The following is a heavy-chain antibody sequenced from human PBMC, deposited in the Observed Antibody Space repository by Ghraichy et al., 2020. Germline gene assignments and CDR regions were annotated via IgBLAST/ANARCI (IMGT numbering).Heavy chain of an antibody. Sequence: SIYYSGTTYYKSSLKSRVTISVDTSKNQFSLKLTSVTAADTAVYYCAGHASVTRGYFQHWGQCTLVTV. V-gene: IGHV4-39*01. CDR2: IYYSGTT. D-gene: IGHD4-17*01. CDR3: AGHASVTRGYFQH. J-gene: IGHJ1*01.